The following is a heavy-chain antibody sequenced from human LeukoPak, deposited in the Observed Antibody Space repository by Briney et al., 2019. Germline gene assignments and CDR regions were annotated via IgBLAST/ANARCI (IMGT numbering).Heavy chain of an antibody. CDR1: GFTFSSYS. V-gene: IGHV3-23*01. CDR3: AKNPLSTRGHYYYYMDV. D-gene: IGHD2-2*01. CDR2: ISGSGGST. Sequence: GGSLRLSCAASGFTFSSYSMNWVRQAPGKGLEWVSAISGSGGSTYYADSVKGRFTISRDNSKNTLYLQMNSLRAEDTAVYYCAKNPLSTRGHYYYYMDVWGKGTTVTVSS. J-gene: IGHJ6*03.